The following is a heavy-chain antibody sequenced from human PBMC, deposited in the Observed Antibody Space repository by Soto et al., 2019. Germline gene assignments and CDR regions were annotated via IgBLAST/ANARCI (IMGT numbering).Heavy chain of an antibody. Sequence: GGALRLSCAASGCTFSSYGIHWVRQAPGKGLEWVSPVGPDGTDIVYADSVKGRFIISRDNARNTVYLQMNSLEAEDTAVYYCAKLPWEVAPSWGQGTLVTVHS. V-gene: IGHV3-33*03. D-gene: IGHD1-26*01. CDR1: GCTFSSYG. CDR3: AKLPWEVAPS. CDR2: VGPDGTDI. J-gene: IGHJ5*02.